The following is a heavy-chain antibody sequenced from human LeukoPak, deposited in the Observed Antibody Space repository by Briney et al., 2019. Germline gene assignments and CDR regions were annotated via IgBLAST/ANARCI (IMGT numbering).Heavy chain of an antibody. V-gene: IGHV1-18*01. CDR3: ARRQFITSDFDY. Sequence: ASVKVSCKASGYTFTSYDISWLRQAPVQGLEWMGWISVYNGNTNYAQRLQGRVTMTTDTSTSTAYMEMRSLRSDDTAVYYCARRQFITSDFDYWGQGTLVTVSS. D-gene: IGHD3-10*01. J-gene: IGHJ4*02. CDR1: GYTFTSYD. CDR2: ISVYNGNT.